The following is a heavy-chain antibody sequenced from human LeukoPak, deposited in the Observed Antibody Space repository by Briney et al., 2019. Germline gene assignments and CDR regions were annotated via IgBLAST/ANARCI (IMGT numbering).Heavy chain of an antibody. Sequence: PGGSLRLSCAASGFTFSSYWMHWVRQAPGKELVRVSRINSDGSSTSYADSVKGRFTISRDNAKNTLYLQMNSLRAEDTAVYYCARVGYNWNDGEGAFDIWGQGTMVTVSS. D-gene: IGHD1-1*01. V-gene: IGHV3-74*01. J-gene: IGHJ3*02. CDR2: INSDGSST. CDR1: GFTFSSYW. CDR3: ARVGYNWNDGEGAFDI.